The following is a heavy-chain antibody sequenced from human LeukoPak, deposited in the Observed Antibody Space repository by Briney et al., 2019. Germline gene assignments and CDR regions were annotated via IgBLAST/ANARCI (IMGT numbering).Heavy chain of an antibody. Sequence: PSETLSLTCTVSGGSISSYYWSWIRQPPGKGLEWIGYIYYSGSTNYNPSLKSRVTISVDTSKNQFSLKLSSVTAAGTAVYYCARYCSGGSCYSDAFDIWGQGTMVTVSS. CDR1: GGSISSYY. CDR2: IYYSGST. V-gene: IGHV4-59*01. CDR3: ARYCSGGSCYSDAFDI. J-gene: IGHJ3*02. D-gene: IGHD2-15*01.